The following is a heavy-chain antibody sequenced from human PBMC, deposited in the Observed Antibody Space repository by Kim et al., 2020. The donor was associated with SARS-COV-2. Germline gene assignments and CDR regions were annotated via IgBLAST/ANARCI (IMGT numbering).Heavy chain of an antibody. CDR2: IYYSGST. J-gene: IGHJ4*02. CDR3: ARHFRPYSSSWYFDY. Sequence: SETLSLTCTVSGGSISSYYWSWIRQPPGKGLEWIGYIYYSGSTNYNPSLKSRVTISVDTSKNQFSLKLSSVTAADTAVYYCARHFRPYSSSWYFDYWGQGTLVTVSS. D-gene: IGHD6-13*01. V-gene: IGHV4-59*08. CDR1: GGSISSYY.